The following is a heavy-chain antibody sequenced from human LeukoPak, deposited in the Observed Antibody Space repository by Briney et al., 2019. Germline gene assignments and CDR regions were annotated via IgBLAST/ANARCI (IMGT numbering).Heavy chain of an antibody. V-gene: IGHV3-49*03. CDR2: IRSKPYGGTT. J-gene: IGHJ3*02. CDR1: GFTFSDYG. Sequence: GASLRLSCTASGFTFSDYGVNWFRQAPGKGLEWVAFIRSKPYGGTTEYAASVKGRFSISRDDSTSIVYLQMNSLKTEDTALYYCSRTRISGIDGFDIWGQGTMVTVSS. CDR3: SRTRISGIDGFDI. D-gene: IGHD2-15*01.